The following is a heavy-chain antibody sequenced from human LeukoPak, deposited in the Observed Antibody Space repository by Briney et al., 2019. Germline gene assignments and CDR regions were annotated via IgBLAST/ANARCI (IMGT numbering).Heavy chain of an antibody. CDR3: VRRVGANPKLGLVWAFDI. CDR2: ISAYNGNT. Sequence: ASVKVSCKASGYTFTSYGISWVRQAPGQGLEWMGWISAYNGNTNYAQKLQGRVTMTTDTSTSKAYMALRSLRSDATAVYYCVRRVGANPKLGLVWAFDIWGQGTMVTVSS. V-gene: IGHV1-18*01. J-gene: IGHJ3*02. CDR1: GYTFTSYG. D-gene: IGHD1-26*01.